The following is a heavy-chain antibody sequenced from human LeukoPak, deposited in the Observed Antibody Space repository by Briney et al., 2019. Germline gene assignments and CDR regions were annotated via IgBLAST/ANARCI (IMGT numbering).Heavy chain of an antibody. V-gene: IGHV1-18*01. Sequence: ASVKVSCKASGYTSTSYGISWVRQAPGQGLEWMGWISAYNGNTNYAQKLQGRVTMTTDTSTSTAYMELRSLRSDDTAVYYCARDPRIFGVASLTDYWGQGTLVTVSS. CDR3: ARDPRIFGVASLTDY. CDR2: ISAYNGNT. J-gene: IGHJ4*02. D-gene: IGHD3-3*01. CDR1: GYTSTSYG.